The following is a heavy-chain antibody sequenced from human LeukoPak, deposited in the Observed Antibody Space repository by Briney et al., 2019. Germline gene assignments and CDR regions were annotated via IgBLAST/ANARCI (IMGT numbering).Heavy chain of an antibody. V-gene: IGHV1-69*04. CDR1: GGTFSSYA. J-gene: IGHJ4*02. D-gene: IGHD3-10*01. Sequence: SVKVSCKASGGTFSSYAISWVRQAPGQGLEWMGRIIPILGIANYAQKFQGRVTITADKSTSTAYMELSSLRSEDTAVYYCAAGYYYGSGSAPKDYWGQGTLVTVSS. CDR2: IIPILGIA. CDR3: AAGYYYGSGSAPKDY.